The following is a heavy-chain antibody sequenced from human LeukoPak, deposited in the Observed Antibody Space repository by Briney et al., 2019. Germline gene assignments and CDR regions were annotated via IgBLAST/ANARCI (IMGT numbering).Heavy chain of an antibody. V-gene: IGHV4-39*01. Sequence: PSETLSLTCTVSGDSISSSIYYWVWIRQPPGEGLEWIGTIYYTGSTYYKPSRTSRVTMSVDTSKNQFSLNLSSVTAADTRVYYCERHVSMRDGDSIDCWGQGALVTVSS. J-gene: IGHJ4*02. D-gene: IGHD2-21*01. CDR1: GDSISSSIYY. CDR3: ERHVSMRDGDSIDC. CDR2: IYYTGST.